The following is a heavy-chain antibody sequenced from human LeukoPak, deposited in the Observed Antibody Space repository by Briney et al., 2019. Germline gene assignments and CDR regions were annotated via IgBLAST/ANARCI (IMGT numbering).Heavy chain of an antibody. CDR1: GDSFSSYH. D-gene: IGHD3-16*01. V-gene: IGHV4-59*01. CDR3: ARVGRGDHTWGSYYCDH. CDR2: ISSSGST. J-gene: IGHJ4*02. Sequence: PSETLSLTCTVSGDSFSSYHWSWLRQPPGKGLEWIGYISSSGSTTYNPSLKSQVTFSVDTSKSHFSLRLTSVTAADTAVYYCARVGRGDHTWGSYYCDHWGQGTLVSVSS.